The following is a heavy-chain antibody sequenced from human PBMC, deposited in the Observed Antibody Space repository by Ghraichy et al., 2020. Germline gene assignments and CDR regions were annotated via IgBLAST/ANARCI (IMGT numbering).Heavy chain of an antibody. V-gene: IGHV3-23*01. D-gene: IGHD3-3*01. CDR2: ISGSGGSP. J-gene: IGHJ2*01. CDR1: GFTFSSYA. Sequence: GESLNISCAASGFTFSSYAMSWVRQAPGKGLEWVSAISGSGGSPYYADPVKGRFTISRDNSKNTLYLQMNHLRAEDTAVYYCAKVEGVRPNYEFWSGYSHYVYFDLAGRGTLVTVSS. CDR3: AKVEGVRPNYEFWSGYSHYVYFDL.